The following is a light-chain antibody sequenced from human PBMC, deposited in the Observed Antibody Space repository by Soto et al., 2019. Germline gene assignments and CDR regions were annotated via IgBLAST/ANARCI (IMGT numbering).Light chain of an antibody. CDR2: DAS. CDR1: QSVSSH. J-gene: IGKJ5*01. V-gene: IGKV3-11*01. CDR3: QQRSNWPIT. Sequence: ETVLTQSPATLSLSPGERASLSCRASQSVSSHLAWYQQKPGQAPRLLIYDASDRATGIPARFSGSGSGTDFTITISSLEPEDFAVYYCQQRSNWPITFGQGTRLEIK.